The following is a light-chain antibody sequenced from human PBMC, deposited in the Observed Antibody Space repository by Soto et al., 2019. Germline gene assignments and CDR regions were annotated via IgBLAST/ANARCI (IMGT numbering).Light chain of an antibody. V-gene: IGKV3-15*01. Sequence: EIVMTQSPATLSLSPGERATLSCRASQSVSSNLVWYLQKPGQAPRLLIYDTSSRATNAPARFSGSGSETEFTLTISGLQSEDFGIYYCHHYNNWPPRNTFGQGTKLEIK. CDR1: QSVSSN. CDR2: DTS. CDR3: HHYNNWPPRNT. J-gene: IGKJ2*01.